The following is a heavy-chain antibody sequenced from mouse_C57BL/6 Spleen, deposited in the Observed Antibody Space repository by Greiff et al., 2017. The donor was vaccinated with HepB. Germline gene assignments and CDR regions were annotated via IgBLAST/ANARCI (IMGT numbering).Heavy chain of an antibody. CDR3: ASYDGYYNFDV. J-gene: IGHJ1*03. CDR1: GYSITSGYY. V-gene: IGHV3-6*01. D-gene: IGHD2-3*01. Sequence: VQLKESGPGLVKPSQSLSLTCSVTGYSITSGYYWNWIRQFPGNKLEWMGYISYDGSNNYNPSLKNRISITRDTSKNQFFLKLNSVTTEDTATYYCASYDGYYNFDVWGTGTTVTVSS. CDR2: ISYDGSN.